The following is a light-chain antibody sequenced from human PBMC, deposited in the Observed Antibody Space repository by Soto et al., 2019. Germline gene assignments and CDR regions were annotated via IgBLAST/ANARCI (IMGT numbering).Light chain of an antibody. CDR1: QGISSY. Sequence: AIRMTQSPSSLSASTGDRVTITCRASQGISSYLAWYQQKPGKAPKLLIYAASTLQSGVPSRFSGSGSGTDFTLTISCLQPEGVATYYCQKYNSVPLTFGGGTKVDIK. V-gene: IGKV1-8*01. CDR3: QKYNSVPLT. J-gene: IGKJ4*01. CDR2: AAS.